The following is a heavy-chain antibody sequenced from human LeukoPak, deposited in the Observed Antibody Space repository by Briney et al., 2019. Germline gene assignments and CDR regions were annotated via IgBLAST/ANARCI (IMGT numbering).Heavy chain of an antibody. CDR2: IYSGGST. V-gene: IGHV3-66*02. CDR1: GFTVSSTY. D-gene: IGHD6-13*01. J-gene: IGHJ4*02. CDR3: ARDSNYDY. Sequence: GGSLRLSCAASGFTVSSTYMSWVRQAPGKGLEWVSVIYSGGSTYYADSVMGRFTISRDNSKNTLYLQMNSLRAEDTAVYCCARDSNYDYWGQGTLVTVSS.